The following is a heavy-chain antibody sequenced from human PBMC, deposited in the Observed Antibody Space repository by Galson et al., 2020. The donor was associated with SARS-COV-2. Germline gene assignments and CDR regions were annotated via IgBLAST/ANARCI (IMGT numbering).Heavy chain of an antibody. CDR3: ARDVIGTSCCWFDP. J-gene: IGHJ5*02. Sequence: SETLSLTCTVSGGSLSVYFWNWIRQSPEKGLEWIGYISNTGATNYNPSLTSRVTMSLDTSKNQFSLKLTSVTAADTAVYFCARDVIGTSCCWFDPWGHGVLVTVSS. CDR1: GGSLSVYF. CDR2: ISNTGAT. V-gene: IGHV4-59*13. D-gene: IGHD2-2*01.